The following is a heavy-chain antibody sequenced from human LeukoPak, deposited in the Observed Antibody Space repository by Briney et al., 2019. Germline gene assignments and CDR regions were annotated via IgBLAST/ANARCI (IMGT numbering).Heavy chain of an antibody. D-gene: IGHD2-21*02. CDR1: GLTISSYS. V-gene: IGHV3-23*01. CDR2: ISGSGGST. J-gene: IGHJ3*02. Sequence: GGSLRLSCAASGLTISSYSMNWVRQAPGKGLEWVSAISGSGGSTYYADSVKGRFTISRDNSKNTLYLQMNSLRAEDTAVYYCAKDWTRAVVVTASGAFDIWGQGTMVTVSS. CDR3: AKDWTRAVVVTASGAFDI.